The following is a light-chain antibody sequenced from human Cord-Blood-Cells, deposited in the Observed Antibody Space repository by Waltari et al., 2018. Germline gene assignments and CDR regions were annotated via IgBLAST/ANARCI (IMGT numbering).Light chain of an antibody. J-gene: IGLJ1*01. V-gene: IGLV3-1*01. CDR3: QAWDSSTYV. Sequence: SYELTQPPSVSVSTGQTPSITCSGHKLGDKYSCWYQQKPGQSPVLVIYQDSKRPSGIPERFSGSNSGNTATLTISGTQAMDEADYYCQAWDSSTYVFGTGTKVTVL. CDR1: KLGDKY. CDR2: QDS.